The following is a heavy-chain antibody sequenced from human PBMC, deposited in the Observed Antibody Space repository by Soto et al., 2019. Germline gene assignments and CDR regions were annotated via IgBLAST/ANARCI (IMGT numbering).Heavy chain of an antibody. CDR3: AREKQLVYMNYYYGMDV. Sequence: PGGSLRLSCAASGFTFSSYWMSWVRQAPGKGLEWVANIKQDGSEKYYVDSVKGRFTISRDNAKNSLYLQMNSLRAEDTAVYYCAREKQLVYMNYYYGMDVWGQGTTVTVSS. V-gene: IGHV3-7*01. CDR2: IKQDGSEK. J-gene: IGHJ6*02. D-gene: IGHD6-6*01. CDR1: GFTFSSYW.